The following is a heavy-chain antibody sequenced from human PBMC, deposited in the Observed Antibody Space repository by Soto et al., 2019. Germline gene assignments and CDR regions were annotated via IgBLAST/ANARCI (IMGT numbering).Heavy chain of an antibody. CDR3: ARDTKTMVRGVISWFDP. J-gene: IGHJ5*02. D-gene: IGHD3-10*01. CDR1: GYTFTSYG. Sequence: ASVMVSCKATGYTFTSYGISWVRQAPGQGLEWMGWISAYNGNTNYAQKLQGRVTMTTDTSTSTAYMELRSLRSDDTAVYSCARDTKTMVRGVISWFDPWGQGTLVTVSS. V-gene: IGHV1-18*01. CDR2: ISAYNGNT.